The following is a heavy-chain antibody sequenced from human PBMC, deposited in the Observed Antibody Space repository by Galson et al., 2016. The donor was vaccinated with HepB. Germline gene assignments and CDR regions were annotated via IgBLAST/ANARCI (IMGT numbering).Heavy chain of an antibody. CDR1: GFTFSNYA. CDR3: AKARRAVGRFDY. J-gene: IGHJ4*02. CDR2: INFNSGST. Sequence: SLRLSCAASGFTFSNYAMSWVRQAPGKGLEWVSAINFNSGSTYYADSVKGRFTISRDNSKHTLYLQMKSLRAEDTALYYCAKARRAVGRFDYWGQGTRVTVSS. V-gene: IGHV3-23*01.